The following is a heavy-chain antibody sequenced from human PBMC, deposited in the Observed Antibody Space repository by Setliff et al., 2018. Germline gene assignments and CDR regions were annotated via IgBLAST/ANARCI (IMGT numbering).Heavy chain of an antibody. Sequence: ASVKVSCKASGYTFTSYAMNWVRQAPGQGLEWMGWISAYNGNTNYAQKLQGRVTMTTDTSTSTAYMELSSLRSEDTAVYYCARVRGITMIVEANFDYWGQGTLVTVS. CDR2: ISAYNGNT. CDR3: ARVRGITMIVEANFDY. CDR1: GYTFTSYA. V-gene: IGHV1-18*01. D-gene: IGHD3-22*01. J-gene: IGHJ4*02.